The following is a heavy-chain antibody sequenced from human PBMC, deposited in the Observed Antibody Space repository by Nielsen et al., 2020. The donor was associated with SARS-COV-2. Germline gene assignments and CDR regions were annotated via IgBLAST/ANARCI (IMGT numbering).Heavy chain of an antibody. CDR3: VSRGGSWDSAFDH. Sequence: GESLKISCAASGFTFSDYGIHWVRQAPGKGLEWVAVISYDGRNENYADSVRGRFTVSRDNSKKTVWLQINSLRVEDSAMYYCVSRGGSWDSAFDHWGQGTLVTVSS. V-gene: IGHV3-30*03. J-gene: IGHJ4*02. CDR2: ISYDGRNE. D-gene: IGHD6-13*01. CDR1: GFTFSDYG.